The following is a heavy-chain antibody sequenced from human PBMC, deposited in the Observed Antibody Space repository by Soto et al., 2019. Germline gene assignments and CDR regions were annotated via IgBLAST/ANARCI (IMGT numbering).Heavy chain of an antibody. CDR3: ARDPPLSVLVVVATDDF. CDR1: GVTFTNHN. Sequence: EVQLVESGGGLVKPGGSLRLSCAASGVTFTNHNMNWVRQAPGKGLEWVSSISSSSSFRNYADSVKGRFSISRDKDKNLVYLQMNSLRAEDTAVYYCARDPPLSVLVVVATDDFWGQGTLVTVSS. V-gene: IGHV3-21*02. J-gene: IGHJ4*02. CDR2: ISSSSSFR. D-gene: IGHD2-21*01.